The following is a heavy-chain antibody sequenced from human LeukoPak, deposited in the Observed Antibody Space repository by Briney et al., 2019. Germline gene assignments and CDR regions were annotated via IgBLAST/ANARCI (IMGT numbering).Heavy chain of an antibody. J-gene: IGHJ5*02. CDR2: IYPGDSDT. CDR1: GYTFTSYW. V-gene: IGHV5-51*01. CDR3: ARLYSSGGNWFDP. Sequence: GESLNISCQASGYTFTSYWIGWVRQMPGKGLEWMGIIYPGDSDTRYSPSFQGQVTISADKSISTAYLQWSSLKASDTAMYYCARLYSSGGNWFDPWGQGTLVTVSS. D-gene: IGHD6-19*01.